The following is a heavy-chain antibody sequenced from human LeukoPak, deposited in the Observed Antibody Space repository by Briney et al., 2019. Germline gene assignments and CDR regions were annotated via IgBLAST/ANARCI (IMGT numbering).Heavy chain of an antibody. CDR1: GFTFGSYA. V-gene: IGHV3-30-3*01. J-gene: IGHJ4*02. D-gene: IGHD3-22*01. Sequence: GGSLRLSCAASGFTFGSYALHWVRQAPGKGLEWVAIISYDGNNKFYTDSVKGRFTISRVTSKNTVYLQMNSLRVEDTAVYYCAKGVVGGRRDYYSYFDYWGQGTLVTVSS. CDR2: ISYDGNNK. CDR3: AKGVVGGRRDYYSYFDY.